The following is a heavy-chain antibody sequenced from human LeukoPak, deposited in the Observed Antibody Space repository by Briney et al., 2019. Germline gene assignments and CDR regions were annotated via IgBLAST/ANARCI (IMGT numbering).Heavy chain of an antibody. V-gene: IGHV4-38-2*02. CDR3: ARADFCGADCYAFDI. Sequence: SETLSLTCTVSGYSISSTYYWGWIRQPPGKGLQWIGSIYHSGSTYYNPSLKSRVTILLDTSKNQFSLKLSSVTAADTAVYYCARADFCGADCYAFDIWGQGTMVTVSS. CDR2: IYHSGST. J-gene: IGHJ3*02. D-gene: IGHD2-21*02. CDR1: GYSISSTYY.